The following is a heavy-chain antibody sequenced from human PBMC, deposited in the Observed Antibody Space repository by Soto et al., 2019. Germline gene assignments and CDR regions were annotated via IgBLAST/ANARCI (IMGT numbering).Heavy chain of an antibody. CDR3: ATEVYDSSGSLYFDY. D-gene: IGHD3-22*01. Sequence: ASVKVSCKVSGYTLTELSMHWVRQAPGKGLEWMGGFDPEDGETIYAQKFQGRVTMTEDTSTDTAYMELSSLRSEDTAVYYCATEVYDSSGSLYFDYWGQGTLVTVSS. J-gene: IGHJ4*02. CDR2: FDPEDGET. V-gene: IGHV1-24*01. CDR1: GYTLTELS.